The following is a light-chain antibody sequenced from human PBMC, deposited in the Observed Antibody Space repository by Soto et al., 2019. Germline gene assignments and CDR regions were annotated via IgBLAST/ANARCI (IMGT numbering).Light chain of an antibody. J-gene: IGKJ2*01. CDR3: QQSYSTPYT. Sequence: DLQMTQSPSSLSASVGDRVTITCRASQSISTYLNWYQQKPGIAPKVLIYTASSLQSGVPSRFSGGGSGTDFPLTISSLQPEDFATYYCQQSYSTPYTFGQGSKLEI. CDR2: TAS. CDR1: QSISTY. V-gene: IGKV1-39*01.